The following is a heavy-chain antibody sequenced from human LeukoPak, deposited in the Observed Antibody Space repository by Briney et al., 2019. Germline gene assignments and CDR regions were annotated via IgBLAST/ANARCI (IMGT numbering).Heavy chain of an antibody. CDR1: GYIFTTYS. CDR2: INTNTGNP. CDR3: ARVEEMARAYGMDV. D-gene: IGHD2-8*01. J-gene: IGHJ6*02. Sequence: ASVKVSCKASGYIFTTYSMNWVRQAPGQGLEWMGWINTNTGNPTYAQGFTGRFIFSLDTSVSTAYLQISSLKAEDTAVYYCARVEEMARAYGMDVWGQGTTVTVSS. V-gene: IGHV7-4-1*02.